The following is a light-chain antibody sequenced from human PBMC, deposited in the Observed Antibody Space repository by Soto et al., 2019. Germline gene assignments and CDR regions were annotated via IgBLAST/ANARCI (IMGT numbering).Light chain of an antibody. CDR1: QGIRSD. V-gene: IGKV1-6*01. Sequence: AIQMTQSPSSLSASVGDRVTITCRASQGIRSDLGWYQQKPGNPPNLLIYAASSLQSGVQSRFSGSGSGTDFTLTISSLQPEASAIYFCLQDYNYPRTFGQGTRVEVK. J-gene: IGKJ1*01. CDR2: AAS. CDR3: LQDYNYPRT.